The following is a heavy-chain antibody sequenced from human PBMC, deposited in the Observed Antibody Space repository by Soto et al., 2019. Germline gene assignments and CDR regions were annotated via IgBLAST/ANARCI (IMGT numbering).Heavy chain of an antibody. V-gene: IGHV3-74*01. Sequence: GGSLRLSCAASGFTFSSYWMHWVRQAPGKGLVWVSRINSDGSSTSYADSVKGRFTISRDNAKNTLYLQMNSLRAEDTAVYYCARETGDNRITIFGVVISSDYGMDVWGQGTTVTVSS. J-gene: IGHJ6*02. D-gene: IGHD3-3*01. CDR3: ARETGDNRITIFGVVISSDYGMDV. CDR1: GFTFSSYW. CDR2: INSDGSST.